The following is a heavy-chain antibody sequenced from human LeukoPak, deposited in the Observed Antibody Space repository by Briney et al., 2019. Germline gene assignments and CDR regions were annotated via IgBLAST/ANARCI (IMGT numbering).Heavy chain of an antibody. CDR1: SGSFSGYY. CDR3: ARGRGPFDP. D-gene: IGHD3-10*01. J-gene: IGHJ5*02. Sequence: KPSKTLSLTCAVYSGSFSGYYWSWIRQPPGKGLEWIGEINHSGSTNYNPSLKSRVTISVDTSKNQFSLKLSSVTAADTAVYYCARGRGPFDPWGQGTLVTVSS. V-gene: IGHV4-34*01. CDR2: INHSGST.